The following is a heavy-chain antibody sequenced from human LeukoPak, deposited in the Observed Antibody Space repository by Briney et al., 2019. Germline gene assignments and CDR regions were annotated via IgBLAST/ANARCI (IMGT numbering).Heavy chain of an antibody. Sequence: PGGSLRLSCAASGFTFSSYAMHWVRQAPGKGLEWVAVISYDGSNKYYADSVKGRFTISRDNSKNTLYLQMNSLRAEDTAVHYCARDFHEEDTAMVGYYYGMDVWGQGTTVTVSS. CDR2: ISYDGSNK. D-gene: IGHD5-18*01. CDR3: ARDFHEEDTAMVGYYYGMDV. V-gene: IGHV3-30-3*01. CDR1: GFTFSSYA. J-gene: IGHJ6*02.